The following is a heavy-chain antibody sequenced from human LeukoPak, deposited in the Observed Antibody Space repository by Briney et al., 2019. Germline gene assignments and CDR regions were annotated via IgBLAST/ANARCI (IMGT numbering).Heavy chain of an antibody. CDR2: IIPILGIA. CDR3: ARSWVAAYGMDV. D-gene: IGHD2-15*01. J-gene: IGHJ6*02. V-gene: IGHV1-69*04. CDR1: GGTFSSYA. Sequence: SVKVSCKASGGTFSSYAISWVRQAPGQGLEWMGRIIPILGIANYAQKFQGRVTITADKSTSTAYMGLSSLRSEDTAVYYCARSWVAAYGMDVWGQGTTVTVSS.